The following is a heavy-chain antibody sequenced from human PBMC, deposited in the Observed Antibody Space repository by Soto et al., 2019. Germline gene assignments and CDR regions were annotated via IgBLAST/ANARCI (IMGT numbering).Heavy chain of an antibody. J-gene: IGHJ4*02. CDR3: ASSKAYSNVDGYYYVSD. CDR1: GFTFSSYW. V-gene: IGHV3-48*04. CDR2: SSNRGSAI. Sequence: GGSLRLSCVASGFTFSSYWMHWVRQAPGKXLVWVSCSSNRGSAIYYADSVKGRLTISRDNAKNSLYLQMNSLRAEDTAVYYCASSKAYSNVDGYYYVSDWGQGSLVTVSS. D-gene: IGHD3-3*01.